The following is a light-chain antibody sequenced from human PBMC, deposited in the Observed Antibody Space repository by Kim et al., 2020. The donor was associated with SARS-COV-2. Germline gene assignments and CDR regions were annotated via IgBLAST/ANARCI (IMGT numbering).Light chain of an antibody. Sequence: DIQMAQSPSSLSASVGDRVTITCRASQSISTFLNWYQQTPWKAPRLLIYDASSLQTGVPSRFSGSGSGTDFTLTVSSLRREDFATYYCQQSHSFPRTFGQGTKLEI. V-gene: IGKV1-39*01. CDR3: QQSHSFPRT. CDR1: QSISTF. J-gene: IGKJ2*02. CDR2: DAS.